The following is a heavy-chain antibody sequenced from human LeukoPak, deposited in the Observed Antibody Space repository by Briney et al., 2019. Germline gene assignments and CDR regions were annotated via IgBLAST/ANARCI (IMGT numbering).Heavy chain of an antibody. Sequence: GGSLRLSCAASGFIFNSYGMSWVRQAPGKGLEWVANIKQDGSDKYYVDSVKGRFTISRDNAKNSLYLQMNSLRAEDTAVYYCAREKGNYDGYYNYYMDVWGKGTTVTVSS. V-gene: IGHV3-7*01. CDR3: AREKGNYDGYYNYYMDV. D-gene: IGHD4-11*01. CDR2: IKQDGSDK. CDR1: GFIFNSYG. J-gene: IGHJ6*03.